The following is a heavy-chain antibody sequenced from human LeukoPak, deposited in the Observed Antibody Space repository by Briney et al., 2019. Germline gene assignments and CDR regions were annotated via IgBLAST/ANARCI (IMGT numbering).Heavy chain of an antibody. Sequence: GGSLRLSCAASGFTFSSYAMHWVRQAPGKGLEWVAVISYDGSNKYYADSVKGRFTISRDNSKNTLYLQMNSLRAEDTAVYYCARSRKCIAASDYWGQGTLVTVSS. CDR1: GFTFSSYA. D-gene: IGHD6-6*01. J-gene: IGHJ4*02. CDR2: ISYDGSNK. CDR3: ARSRKCIAASDY. V-gene: IGHV3-30*04.